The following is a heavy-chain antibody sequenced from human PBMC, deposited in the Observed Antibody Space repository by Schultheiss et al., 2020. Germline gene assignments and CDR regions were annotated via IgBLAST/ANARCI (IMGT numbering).Heavy chain of an antibody. CDR2: IYHSGST. CDR3: ARDPDSSSWYQTKGGYFQH. D-gene: IGHD6-13*01. V-gene: IGHV4-4*02. Sequence: SETLSLTCAVSGGSISSSNWWSWVRQPPGKGLEWIGEIYHSGSTNYNPSLKSRVTISVDKSKNQFSLKLSSVTAADTAVYYCARDPDSSSWYQTKGGYFQHWGQGTLVNVSA. CDR1: GGSISSSNW. J-gene: IGHJ1*01.